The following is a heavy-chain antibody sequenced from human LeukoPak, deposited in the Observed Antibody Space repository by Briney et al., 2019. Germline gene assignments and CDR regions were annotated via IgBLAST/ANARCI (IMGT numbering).Heavy chain of an antibody. J-gene: IGHJ6*02. V-gene: IGHV4-4*07. D-gene: IGHD1-26*01. Sequence: SETLSRTCTVSGGSISSYYCSWIRQPAGKGLEWIGRIYTSGSTNYNPSLKSRVTMSVDTSKNQVSLKLSSVTAADTAVYYCAGVKYSGSYYSYYGMDVWGQGTTVTVSS. CDR3: AGVKYSGSYYSYYGMDV. CDR2: IYTSGST. CDR1: GGSISSYY.